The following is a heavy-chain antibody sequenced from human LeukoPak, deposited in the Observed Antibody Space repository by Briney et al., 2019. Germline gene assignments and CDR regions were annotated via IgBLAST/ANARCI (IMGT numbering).Heavy chain of an antibody. Sequence: VASVKVSCKASGYTFTGYYMHWVRQAPGQGLEWMGWINPNSGGTNYAQKFQGRVTMTRDTSISTAYTELSRLRSDDTAVYYCARDPEGVEWELLFYFDYWGQGTLVTVSS. V-gene: IGHV1-2*02. CDR3: ARDPEGVEWELLFYFDY. D-gene: IGHD1-26*01. CDR1: GYTFTGYY. J-gene: IGHJ4*02. CDR2: INPNSGGT.